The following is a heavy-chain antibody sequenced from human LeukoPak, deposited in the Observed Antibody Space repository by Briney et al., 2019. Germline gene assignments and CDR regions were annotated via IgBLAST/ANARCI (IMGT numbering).Heavy chain of an antibody. Sequence: GGSLRLSCAASGFTFSSYAMTWVRQAPGKGLKGVSTISGSGGNTYYADSVKGRFTISRDNSENTLYLQMNSLRAEDTAVYYCAKLQRPHYYYYFGMDVWGQGTTVTVSS. D-gene: IGHD6-25*01. CDR2: ISGSGGNT. CDR1: GFTFSSYA. CDR3: AKLQRPHYYYYFGMDV. V-gene: IGHV3-23*01. J-gene: IGHJ6*02.